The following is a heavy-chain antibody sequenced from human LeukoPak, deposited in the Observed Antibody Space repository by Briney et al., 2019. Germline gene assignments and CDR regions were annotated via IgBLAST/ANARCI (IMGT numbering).Heavy chain of an antibody. Sequence: GSLRLSCEASGFTFSNAWMSWVRQAPGKGLEWVGRIKSKTDGGTTDYAAPVKGRFTISRDDSKNTLYLQMNSLRAEDTAVYYCAKDLRGYYGSGHWGQGTLVTVSS. D-gene: IGHD3-10*01. CDR1: GFTFSNAW. CDR2: IKSKTDGGTT. J-gene: IGHJ4*02. CDR3: AKDLRGYYGSGH. V-gene: IGHV3-15*01.